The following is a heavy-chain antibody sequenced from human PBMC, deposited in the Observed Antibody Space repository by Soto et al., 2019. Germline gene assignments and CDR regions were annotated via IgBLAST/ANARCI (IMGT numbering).Heavy chain of an antibody. CDR2: IYYSGST. CDR3: ARDGGSSSSSYYYYYGMDV. Sequence: QVQLQESGPGLVKPSETLSLTCTVPGGSISSYYWSWIRQPPGKGLEWIGYIYYSGSTNYNPSLKSRVTISVDTSKNQFSLKLSSVTAADTAVYYCARDGGSSSSSYYYYYGMDVWGQGTTVTVSS. CDR1: GGSISSYY. D-gene: IGHD6-6*01. J-gene: IGHJ6*02. V-gene: IGHV4-59*01.